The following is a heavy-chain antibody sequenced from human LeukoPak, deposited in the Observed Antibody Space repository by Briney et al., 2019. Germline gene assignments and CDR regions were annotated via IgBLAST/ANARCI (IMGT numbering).Heavy chain of an antibody. CDR3: AKDRNWEQYSSSSLDY. Sequence: PRRSLRLSCAASGFTFSSCTMHWVRQAPGRGLEWVGLIFYDGSTTKFADSVKGRFTISRDNSKNTLYLQMNSLRAEDTAVYYCAKDRNWEQYSSSSLDYWGQGTLVTVSS. CDR1: GFTFSSCT. D-gene: IGHD6-6*01. V-gene: IGHV3-30*04. J-gene: IGHJ4*02. CDR2: IFYDGSTT.